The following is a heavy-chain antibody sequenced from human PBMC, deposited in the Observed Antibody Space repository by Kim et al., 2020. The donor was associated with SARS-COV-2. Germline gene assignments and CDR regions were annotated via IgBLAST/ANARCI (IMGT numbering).Heavy chain of an antibody. D-gene: IGHD4-17*01. V-gene: IGHV4-34*01. Sequence: PSLKSRVTISVDTSKNRVSLKLSSVTAADTAVYYCARGRVYYGGKRVFDYWGQGTLVTVSS. CDR3: ARGRVYYGGKRVFDY. J-gene: IGHJ4*02.